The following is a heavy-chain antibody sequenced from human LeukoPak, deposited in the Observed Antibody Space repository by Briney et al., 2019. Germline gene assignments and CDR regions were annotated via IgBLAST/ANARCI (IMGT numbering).Heavy chain of an antibody. CDR2: ISSGSNTI. Sequence: GGSLRLSCAASRFTFSTYSMNWVRQAPGKGLEWVSYISSGSNTIYYEESVKGRFTISRDNAKNSLYLQMNSLRDEDTAVYFCARDVRGGQSAWGQGTLVTVSS. J-gene: IGHJ5*02. V-gene: IGHV3-48*02. CDR3: ARDVRGGQSA. D-gene: IGHD3-10*01. CDR1: RFTFSTYS.